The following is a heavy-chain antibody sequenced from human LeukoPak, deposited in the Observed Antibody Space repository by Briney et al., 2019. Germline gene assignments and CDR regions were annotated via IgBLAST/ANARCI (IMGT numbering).Heavy chain of an antibody. CDR1: GGSISSYY. D-gene: IGHD2-15*01. CDR2: IYYSGTT. V-gene: IGHV4-59*12. Sequence: SETLSLTCTVSGGSISSYYWSWIRQPPGKGLEWIGYIYYSGTTNYNPSLKSRVTISVDTSKNQFSLKLGSVTAADTAVYYCARVGYCSGGSCIKFDPWGQGTLVTVSS. CDR3: ARVGYCSGGSCIKFDP. J-gene: IGHJ5*02.